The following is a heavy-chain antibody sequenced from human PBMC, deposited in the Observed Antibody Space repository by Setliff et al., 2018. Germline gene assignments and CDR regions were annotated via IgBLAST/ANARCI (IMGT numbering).Heavy chain of an antibody. CDR3: ARRGATVTYYYVDV. CDR1: GFTFRSYA. CDR2: ISGSGYST. D-gene: IGHD4-17*01. V-gene: IGHV3-23*01. Sequence: LTCAASGFTFRSYAMGWVRQSPGKGLEWVSVISGSGYSTYYADSVKGRFTISRDNSKNTLYLQMNSLRAEDTAVYYCARRGATVTYYYVDVWGKGTTVTVSS. J-gene: IGHJ6*03.